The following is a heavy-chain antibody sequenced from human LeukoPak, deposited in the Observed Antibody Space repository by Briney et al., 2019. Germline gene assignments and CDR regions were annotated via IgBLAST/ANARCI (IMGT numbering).Heavy chain of an antibody. D-gene: IGHD5-12*01. Sequence: PGGSLRLSCAASGFTFTTHAMNWVRQAPGKGLEWVSGITGSGAGTPYADSVKGRFTISRDISKNTLHLQMNRLRAEDTAVYYCAKSASNSGCLLLSGIDCWGQGTLVTVSS. V-gene: IGHV3-23*01. CDR2: ITGSGAGT. CDR1: GFTFTTHA. CDR3: AKSASNSGCLLLSGIDC. J-gene: IGHJ4*02.